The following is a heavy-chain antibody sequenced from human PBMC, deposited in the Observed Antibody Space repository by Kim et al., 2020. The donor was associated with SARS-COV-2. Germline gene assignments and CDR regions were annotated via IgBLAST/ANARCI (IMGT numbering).Heavy chain of an antibody. J-gene: IGHJ4*02. V-gene: IGHV3-23*01. Sequence: TYYENLVKARFTNPNENSKNTLFLQMNSLRAEDTAIYYCAKDIGSRSFDYWGQGTLLTVSS. CDR2: T. D-gene: IGHD2-15*01. CDR3: AKDIGSRSFDY.